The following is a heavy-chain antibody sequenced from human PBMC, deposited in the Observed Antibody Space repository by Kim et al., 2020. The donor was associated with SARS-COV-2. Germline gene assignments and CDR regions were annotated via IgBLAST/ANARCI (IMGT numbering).Heavy chain of an antibody. CDR1: GYTFTELS. Sequence: ASVKVSCKVSGYTFTELSMHWVRQAPGKGLEWMGGFDPEDGETIYAQKFQGRVTMTKDTSTDTAYMELSSLRSEDTAVYYCATGRVAGPPAWFDPWGQGTLVTVSS. CDR2: FDPEDGET. D-gene: IGHD2-15*01. CDR3: ATGRVAGPPAWFDP. V-gene: IGHV1-24*01. J-gene: IGHJ5*02.